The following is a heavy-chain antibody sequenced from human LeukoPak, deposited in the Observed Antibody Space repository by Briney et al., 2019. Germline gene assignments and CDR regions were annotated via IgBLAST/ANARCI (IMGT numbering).Heavy chain of an antibody. CDR2: INHSGST. CDR1: GGSFSGYY. V-gene: IGHV4-34*01. J-gene: IGHJ5*02. CDR3: ARGRSNYDFWSGHLYNWFDP. D-gene: IGHD3-3*01. Sequence: SETLSLTCAVYGGSFSGYYWSWIRQPPGKGLEWIGEINHSGSTNYNPSLKSRVTISVDTSKNQFSLKLSSVTAADTAVYYCARGRSNYDFWSGHLYNWFDPWGQGTLVTVSS.